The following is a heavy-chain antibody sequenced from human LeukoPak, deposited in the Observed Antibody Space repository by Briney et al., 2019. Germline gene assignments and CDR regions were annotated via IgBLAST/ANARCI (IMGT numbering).Heavy chain of an antibody. CDR1: GGTFSSYA. D-gene: IGHD4-17*01. V-gene: IGHV1-8*03. Sequence: ASVKVSCKASGGTFSSYAISWVRQAPGQGLEWMGWINPNNGNLGYAQKFQGRVTITRSTSISTAYMELSSLRSEDTAVYYCARAPVTTGPYYYYMDVWGKGTTVTVSS. CDR3: ARAPVTTGPYYYYMDV. CDR2: INPNNGNL. J-gene: IGHJ6*03.